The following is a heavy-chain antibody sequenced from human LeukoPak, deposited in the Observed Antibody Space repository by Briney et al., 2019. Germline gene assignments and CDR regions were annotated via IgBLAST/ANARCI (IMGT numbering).Heavy chain of an antibody. CDR3: ARDSRFGELFLGY. D-gene: IGHD3-10*01. CDR1: GFTFSNYG. Sequence: GGSLRLSCAASGFTFSNYGMHWVRQATGKGLEWVAVIWSDGGNNYYADSVKGRFTLSRDNSKNTLYLQMDSLRAEDTAVYYCARDSRFGELFLGYWGQGTLVTVSS. J-gene: IGHJ4*02. V-gene: IGHV3-33*01. CDR2: IWSDGGNN.